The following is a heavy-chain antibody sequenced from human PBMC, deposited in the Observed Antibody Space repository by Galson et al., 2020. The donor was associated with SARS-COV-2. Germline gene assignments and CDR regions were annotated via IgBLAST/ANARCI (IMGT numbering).Heavy chain of an antibody. CDR1: GFTFSTYW. D-gene: IGHD3-10*01. V-gene: IGHV3-74*01. Sequence: GGSLRLSCAASGFTFSTYWMHWVRQAPGKWLVWVSRIHRDGSTTTYADSVHGRFTISRDNAKNTLYLQMSSLRAEDAAVYYCARESAVQGGYYMDVWGKGTTVTVSS. J-gene: IGHJ6*03. CDR3: ARESAVQGGYYMDV. CDR2: IHRDGSTT.